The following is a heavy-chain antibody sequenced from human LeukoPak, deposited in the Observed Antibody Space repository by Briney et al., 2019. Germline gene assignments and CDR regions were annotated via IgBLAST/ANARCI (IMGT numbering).Heavy chain of an antibody. CDR1: GFIFSNYW. Sequence: GGSLRLSCVASGFIFSNYWMSWVRQPPGKGLEWVANIKQDGSEIHSVDSVKGRFTISRDNAKNSVFLQMNSPRAEDTAVYFCARIGYSSSSFDYWGQGTLVIVSS. V-gene: IGHV3-7*04. CDR2: IKQDGSEI. CDR3: ARIGYSSSSFDY. J-gene: IGHJ4*02. D-gene: IGHD6-13*01.